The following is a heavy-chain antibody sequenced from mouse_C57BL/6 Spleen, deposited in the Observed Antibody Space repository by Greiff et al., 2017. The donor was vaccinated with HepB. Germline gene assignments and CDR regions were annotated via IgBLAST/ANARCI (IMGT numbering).Heavy chain of an antibody. CDR2: ISGGGGNT. CDR3: ARHEDYYGSTWGYFDY. Sequence: EVQRVESGGGLVKPGGSLKLSCAASGFTFSSYTMSWVRQTPEKRLEWVATISGGGGNTYYPDSVKGRFTISRDNAKNTLYLQMSSLRSEDTALYYCARHEDYYGSTWGYFDYWGQGTTLTVSS. D-gene: IGHD1-1*01. V-gene: IGHV5-9*01. J-gene: IGHJ2*01. CDR1: GFTFSSYT.